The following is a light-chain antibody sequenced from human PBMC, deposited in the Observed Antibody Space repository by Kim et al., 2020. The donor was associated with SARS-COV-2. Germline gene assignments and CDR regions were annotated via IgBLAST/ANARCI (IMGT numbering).Light chain of an antibody. V-gene: IGKV3-11*01. J-gene: IGKJ4*01. Sequence: SPGERATLSCRASQSVSSYLAWYRQKPGQAPRLLIYDASNRATGIPARFSGSGSGTDFTLTISSLEPEDFAVYYCQQRSNWPPLTFGGGTKVDIK. CDR3: QQRSNWPPLT. CDR1: QSVSSY. CDR2: DAS.